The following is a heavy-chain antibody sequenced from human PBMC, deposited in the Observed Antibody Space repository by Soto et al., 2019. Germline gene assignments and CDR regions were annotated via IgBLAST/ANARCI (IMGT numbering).Heavy chain of an antibody. D-gene: IGHD3-3*01. CDR1: GGSFSGYY. J-gene: IGHJ6*03. V-gene: IGHV4-34*01. CDR3: VRGAPSNDFWSGYRPLSNYYYYMDV. CDR2: INHAGST. Sequence: QVQLQQWGAGLLKPSETLSLTCAVFGGSFSGYYWRLIRQSPGKGLEWIGEINHAGSTTYNPSLKSRVTISVDTSKNQFTLKLTSVIAADTAVYYCVRGAPSNDFWSGYRPLSNYYYYMDVWGNGTTVIVSS.